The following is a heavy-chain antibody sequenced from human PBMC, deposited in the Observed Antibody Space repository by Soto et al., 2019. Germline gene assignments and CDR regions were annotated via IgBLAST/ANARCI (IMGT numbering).Heavy chain of an antibody. D-gene: IGHD4-17*01. V-gene: IGHV1-18*01. Sequence: ASVKVSCKASGCTFTSYGISWVRQAPLQGLEWMGWISAYNGNTNSAQKIQGRVTMTTDTSTSTAYMDLRSLRSDDTAVYYCAWPGATVTPWTTFAYWGQGTLVTVSS. CDR3: AWPGATVTPWTTFAY. CDR1: GCTFTSYG. CDR2: ISAYNGNT. J-gene: IGHJ4*02.